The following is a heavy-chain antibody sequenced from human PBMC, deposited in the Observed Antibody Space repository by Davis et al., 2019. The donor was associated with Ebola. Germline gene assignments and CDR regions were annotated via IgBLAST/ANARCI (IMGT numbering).Heavy chain of an antibody. CDR3: ARGAYGDYIVKAFDI. D-gene: IGHD4-17*01. CDR1: GFVFRNYV. Sequence: GESLKISCAASGFVFRNYVMSWVRRAPGKGLEWVSGISASAGSTFYADSVKGRFTISRDNSKNTLYLQMNSLRAEDTAIYYCARGAYGDYIVKAFDIWGQGTKVTVSS. J-gene: IGHJ3*02. CDR2: ISASAGST. V-gene: IGHV3-23*01.